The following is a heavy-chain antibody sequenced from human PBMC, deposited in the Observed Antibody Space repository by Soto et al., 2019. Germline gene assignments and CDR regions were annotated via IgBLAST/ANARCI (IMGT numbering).Heavy chain of an antibody. J-gene: IGHJ6*03. CDR2: ITGGGGTT. CDR1: GFTFSSYA. V-gene: IGHV3-23*01. Sequence: GGSLRLSCAASGFTFSSYAMSWVRQAPGKGLECVSLITGGGGTTYHADSVKGRFTISRDNSKNTLYLQMNGLRAEDTAVYYCAKDLAFPGSYYYYMDVWGRGTTVTVSS. D-gene: IGHD2-15*01. CDR3: AKDLAFPGSYYYYMDV.